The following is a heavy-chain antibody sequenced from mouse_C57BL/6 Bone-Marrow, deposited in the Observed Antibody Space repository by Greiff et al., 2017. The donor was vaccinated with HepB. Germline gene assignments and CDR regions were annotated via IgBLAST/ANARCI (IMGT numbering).Heavy chain of an antibody. J-gene: IGHJ2*01. Sequence: DVMLVESGGDLVKPGGSLKLSCAASGFTFSSYGMSWVRQTPDKRLEWVATISSGGSYTYYPDSVKGRFTISRDNAKNTLYLQMSSLKSEDTAMYYCARHSYWGQGTTLTVSS. CDR1: GFTFSSYG. V-gene: IGHV5-6*02. CDR2: ISSGGSYT. CDR3: ARHSY.